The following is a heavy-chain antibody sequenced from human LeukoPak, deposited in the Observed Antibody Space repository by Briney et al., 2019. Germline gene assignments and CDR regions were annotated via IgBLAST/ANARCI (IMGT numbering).Heavy chain of an antibody. D-gene: IGHD5-18*01. CDR2: INPNSGGT. V-gene: IGHV1-2*02. Sequence: ASVKVSCKASGYTFTGYYMHWVRQAPGQGLEWMGWINPNSGGTNYAQKFQGRFTMTRDTSISTAYMELSRLRSDDTAVYYCARDMGYGYSHYYYGMDVWGQGTTVTVSS. CDR3: ARDMGYGYSHYYYGMDV. CDR1: GYTFTGYY. J-gene: IGHJ6*02.